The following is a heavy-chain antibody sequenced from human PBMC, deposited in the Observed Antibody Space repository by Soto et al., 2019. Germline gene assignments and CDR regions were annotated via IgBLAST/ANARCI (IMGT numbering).Heavy chain of an antibody. Sequence: ASVKVSCKASGYTFTSYGISWVRQAPGQGLEWMGWISAYNGNTNYAQKLQGRVTMTTDTSTSTAYMELRSLRSDDTAVYYCARDLLMTTVTTSGYWGQGTLVTVSS. J-gene: IGHJ4*02. CDR3: ARDLLMTTVTTSGY. V-gene: IGHV1-18*01. CDR1: GYTFTSYG. D-gene: IGHD4-17*01. CDR2: ISAYNGNT.